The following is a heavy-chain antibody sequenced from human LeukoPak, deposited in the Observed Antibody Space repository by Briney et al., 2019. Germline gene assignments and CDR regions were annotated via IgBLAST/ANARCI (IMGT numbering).Heavy chain of an antibody. D-gene: IGHD3-9*01. J-gene: IGHJ6*03. CDR1: GYTFSGYY. Sequence: GASVKVSCKASGYTFSGYYIHWVRQAPGQGLEWMGGIIPIFGTANYAQKFQGRVTITTDESTSTAYMELSSLRSEDTAVYYCARVSGPHYDILTGYYTPNLYYYYMDVWGKGTTVTVSS. V-gene: IGHV1-69*05. CDR2: IIPIFGTA. CDR3: ARVSGPHYDILTGYYTPNLYYYYMDV.